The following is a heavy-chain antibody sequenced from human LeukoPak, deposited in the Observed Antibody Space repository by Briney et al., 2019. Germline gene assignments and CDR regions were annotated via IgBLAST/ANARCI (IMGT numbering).Heavy chain of an antibody. Sequence: ASVKVSCKASGYTFTSYYMHWLRQAPGQGLEWMGISNPSGGSTSYAQKFQGRVTMTRDTSTSTVYMELNSLRSEDTAVYYCARGPLGSSSWYFLDPYFDYWGQGTLVTVSS. J-gene: IGHJ4*02. CDR1: GYTFTSYY. CDR2: SNPSGGST. CDR3: ARGPLGSSSWYFLDPYFDY. V-gene: IGHV1-46*01. D-gene: IGHD6-13*01.